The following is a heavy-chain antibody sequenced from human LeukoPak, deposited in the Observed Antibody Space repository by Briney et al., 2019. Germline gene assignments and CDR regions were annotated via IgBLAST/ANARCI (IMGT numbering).Heavy chain of an antibody. V-gene: IGHV4-34*01. CDR2: INHSGST. D-gene: IGHD6-19*01. CDR1: GGSFSGYY. CDR3: ARDPPDRLGYYYYDMDV. J-gene: IGHJ6*02. Sequence: SETLSLTCAVYGGSFSGYYWSWIRQPPGKGLEWIGEINHSGSTNYNPSLKSRVTISVDTSKNQFSLKLSSVTAADTAVYYCARDPPDRLGYYYYDMDVWGQGTTVTVSS.